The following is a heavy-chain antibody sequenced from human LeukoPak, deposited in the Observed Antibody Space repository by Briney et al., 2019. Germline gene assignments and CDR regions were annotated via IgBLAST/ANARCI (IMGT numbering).Heavy chain of an antibody. J-gene: IGHJ4*02. CDR2: MNPNSGNT. V-gene: IGHV1-8*02. CDR1: GYTFTSHD. Sequence: ASVKVSCKASGYTFTSHDINWVRQATGQGLEWMGWMNPNSGNTGYAQKFQGRVTMTEDTSTDTAYMELSSLRSEDTAVYYCATKGDYDSSGSPLGFDYWGQGTLVTVSS. CDR3: ATKGDYDSSGSPLGFDY. D-gene: IGHD3-22*01.